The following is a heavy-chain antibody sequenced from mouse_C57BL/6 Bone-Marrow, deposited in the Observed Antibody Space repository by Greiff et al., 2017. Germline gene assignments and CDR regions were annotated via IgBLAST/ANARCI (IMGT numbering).Heavy chain of an antibody. V-gene: IGHV1-74*01. CDR2: IHPSDSDT. CDR3: AIFSGVGFYYFDY. Sequence: QVHVKQPGAELVQPGASVKVSCKASGYTFTSYWMHWVKQRPGQGLEWIGRIHPSDSDTNYNQKFKGKATLTVDKSSSTAYMQLSSLTSEDSAVYYCAIFSGVGFYYFDYWGQGTTLTVSS. J-gene: IGHJ2*01. CDR1: GYTFTSYW. D-gene: IGHD1-1*01.